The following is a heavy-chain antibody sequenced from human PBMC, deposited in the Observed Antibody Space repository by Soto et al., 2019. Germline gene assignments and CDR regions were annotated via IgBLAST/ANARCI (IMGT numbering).Heavy chain of an antibody. CDR1: GFSLSTSGMC. D-gene: IGHD4-17*01. CDR2: IDWDDDK. J-gene: IGHJ6*02. V-gene: IGHV2-70*01. Sequence: SGPTLVNPTQTVTLTCTFSGFSLSTSGMCVSWIRQPPGKALEWLALIDWDDDKYYSTSLKTRLTISKDTSKNQVVLTMTNMDPVDTATYYCARSRGTTDYYYGMDVWGLGTTVTVSS. CDR3: ARSRGTTDYYYGMDV.